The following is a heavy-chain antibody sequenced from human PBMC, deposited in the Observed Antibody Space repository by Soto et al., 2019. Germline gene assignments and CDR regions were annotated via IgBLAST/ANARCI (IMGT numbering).Heavy chain of an antibody. V-gene: IGHV1-8*01. Sequence: ASVKVSCKASGYTFTSYDINWVRQATGQGLEWMGWMNPNSGNTGYAQKFQGRVTMTRNTSISTAYMELSSLRSEDTAVYYCARGLLYSGYGWDAFDIWGQGTMVTVSS. CDR2: MNPNSGNT. J-gene: IGHJ3*02. CDR1: GYTFTSYD. CDR3: ARGLLYSGYGWDAFDI. D-gene: IGHD5-12*01.